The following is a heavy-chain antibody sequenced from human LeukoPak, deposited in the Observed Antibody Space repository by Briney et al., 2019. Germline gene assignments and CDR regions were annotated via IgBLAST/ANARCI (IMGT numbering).Heavy chain of an antibody. V-gene: IGHV4-39*01. D-gene: IGHD6-13*01. Sequence: PSETLSLTCTVSGGSISSSSYCWGWIRQPPGKGLEWIGSIYYSGSTYYNPSLKSRVTISVDTSKNQFSLKLSSVTAADTAVYYCARAIAAAGTARGWFDPWGQGTLVTVSS. J-gene: IGHJ5*02. CDR3: ARAIAAAGTARGWFDP. CDR2: IYYSGST. CDR1: GGSISSSSYC.